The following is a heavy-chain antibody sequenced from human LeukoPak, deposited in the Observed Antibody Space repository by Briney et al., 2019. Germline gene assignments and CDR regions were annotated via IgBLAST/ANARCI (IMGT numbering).Heavy chain of an antibody. V-gene: IGHV1-18*01. J-gene: IGHJ3*02. CDR1: GYTFTNYG. D-gene: IGHD5-18*01. Sequence: ASVKVSCKASGYTFTNYGISWVRQAPGQGLEWMGWISGYNGNTNYAQKFQGRIAMTTDTSTSTGYMELRSLRSDDTAVYYCARGSSMWSSDNYGYNDDAFDIWGQGTLVTVSS. CDR3: ARGSSMWSSDNYGYNDDAFDI. CDR2: ISGYNGNT.